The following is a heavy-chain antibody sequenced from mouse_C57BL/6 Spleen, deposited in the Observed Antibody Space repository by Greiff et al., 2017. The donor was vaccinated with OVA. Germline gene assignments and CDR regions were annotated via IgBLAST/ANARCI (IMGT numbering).Heavy chain of an antibody. CDR3: APLITTVVAPTCDV. J-gene: IGHJ1*03. V-gene: IGHV1-59*01. D-gene: IGHD1-1*01. CDR1: GYTFTSYW. Sequence: QVQLQQPGAELVRPGTSVKLSCKASGYTFTSYWMHWVKQRPGQGLEWIGVIDPSDSYTNYNQKFKGKATLTVDTSSSTAYMQLSSLTSEDSAVYYCAPLITTVVAPTCDVWGTGTTVTVSS. CDR2: IDPSDSYT.